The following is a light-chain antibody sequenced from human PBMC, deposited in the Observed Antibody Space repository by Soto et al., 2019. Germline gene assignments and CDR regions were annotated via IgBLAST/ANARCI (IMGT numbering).Light chain of an antibody. Sequence: EIVLTQSPGTLSLSPGERATLSCRASQSVSSSYLAWYQHKSGQAPRLLISGASSRATGIPDRFSGSGSGSDFTPPIRCLEPQDFAVYYCQQYRSSPPGTFGQGTQVQLK. V-gene: IGKV3-20*01. CDR1: QSVSSSY. CDR2: GAS. J-gene: IGKJ1*01. CDR3: QQYRSSPPGT.